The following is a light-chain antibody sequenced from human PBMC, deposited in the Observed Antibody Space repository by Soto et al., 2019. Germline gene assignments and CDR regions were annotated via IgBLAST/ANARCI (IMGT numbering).Light chain of an antibody. CDR1: QSVSSY. J-gene: IGKJ1*01. CDR3: LQYGRPGT. CDR2: DAS. V-gene: IGKV3-11*01. Sequence: EIVLTQSPATLSFSPGEGATLSCRASQSVSSYLAWYQQKPGQAPRLLIYDASNRATGIPDRFSGSGSGTDFALTVCRRAPAQFVVYIWLQYGRPGTFGPGTKVDIK.